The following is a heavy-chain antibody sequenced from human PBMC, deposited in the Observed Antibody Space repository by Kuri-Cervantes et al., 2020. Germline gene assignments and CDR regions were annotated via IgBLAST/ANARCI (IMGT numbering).Heavy chain of an antibody. J-gene: IGHJ4*02. CDR1: GFTFSGYD. Sequence: GESLKISCAASGFTFSGYDMHWVRQATGKGLEWVSSIGIAGDTYYLGSVKGRFTISRDNAKNSLYLQMNSLRTEDTALYYCAHLGAADRYSSDHFDYWGQGTMVTVSS. CDR2: IGIAGDT. V-gene: IGHV3-13*01. D-gene: IGHD6-19*01. CDR3: AHLGAADRYSSDHFDY.